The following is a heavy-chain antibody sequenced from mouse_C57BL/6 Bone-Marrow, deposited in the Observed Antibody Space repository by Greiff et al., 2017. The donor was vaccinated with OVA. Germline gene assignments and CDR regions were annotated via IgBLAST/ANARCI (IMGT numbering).Heavy chain of an antibody. CDR1: GFNIKDDY. V-gene: IGHV14-4*01. CDR3: TSYGNCDY. D-gene: IGHD2-1*01. J-gene: IGHJ2*01. Sequence: EVQLQQSGAELVRPGASVKLSCTASGFNIKDDYMHWVKPRPEQGLEWIGWIDPENGDTEYASKFQGKATITADTSSNTAYLQLSSLTSEDTAVYYCTSYGNCDYWGQGTTLTVSS. CDR2: IDPENGDT.